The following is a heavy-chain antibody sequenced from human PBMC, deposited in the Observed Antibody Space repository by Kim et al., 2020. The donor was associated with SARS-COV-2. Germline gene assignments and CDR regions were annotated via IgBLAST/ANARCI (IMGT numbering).Heavy chain of an antibody. V-gene: IGHV3-23*01. CDR1: GFTFSSYA. J-gene: IGHJ4*02. CDR3: AKDQEYDSSGYYYRKVFDY. D-gene: IGHD3-22*01. CDR2: ISGSGGST. Sequence: GGSLRLSCAASGFTFSSYAMSWVRQAPGKGLEWVSAISGSGGSTYYADSVKGRFTISRDNSKNTLYLQMNSLRAEDTAVYYCAKDQEYDSSGYYYRKVFDYWGQGTLVTVSS.